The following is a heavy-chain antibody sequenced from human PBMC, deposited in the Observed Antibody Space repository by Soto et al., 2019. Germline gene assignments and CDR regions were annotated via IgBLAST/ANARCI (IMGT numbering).Heavy chain of an antibody. CDR1: GLSVGNNN. CDR2: IHGGGST. D-gene: IGHD3-16*01. V-gene: IGHV3-53*01. J-gene: IGHJ4*02. Sequence: VQLVESGGGWIQPGGSLGLSFAASGLSVGNNNMPWVRRAAGKGLEWVSLIHGGGSTYYADSVKGRFTISRDNSKNTLYLQMDSLRAEDTAIYYCAGRLTTAASLDYWGQGTLVTVSS. CDR3: AGRLTTAASLDY.